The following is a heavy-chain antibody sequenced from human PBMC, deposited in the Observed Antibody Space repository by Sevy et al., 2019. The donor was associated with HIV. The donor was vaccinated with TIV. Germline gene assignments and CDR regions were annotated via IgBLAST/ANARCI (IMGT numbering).Heavy chain of an antibody. V-gene: IGHV3-7*01. CDR3: ARAIGIVDAF. CDR1: GFTFNVFW. D-gene: IGHD3-16*01. CDR2: INQDGSEI. Sequence: GWSLRLSCAASGFTFNVFWMHWVRQTPGKGLEWVANINQDGSEIYYVDSVRGRFTISRDNAKNSIYLQMNSLRAEDTAVYYCARAIGIVDAFWGQGTLVTVSS. J-gene: IGHJ4*02.